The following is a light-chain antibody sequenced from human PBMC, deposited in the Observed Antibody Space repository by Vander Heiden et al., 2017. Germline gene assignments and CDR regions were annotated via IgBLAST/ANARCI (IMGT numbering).Light chain of an antibody. J-gene: IGLJ3*02. CDR1: NSNIGNNA. V-gene: IGLV1-36*01. Sequence: QSVLTQPPSVSKAPGQRVTISCSGSNSNIGNNAVSWYQQLPGKAPRLLIYYDDLLTSGVSDRFSGSKSGTSASLAISGLQSEDEATHYCAAWDDTVSGPVFGGGTQLTV. CDR3: AAWDDTVSGPV. CDR2: YDD.